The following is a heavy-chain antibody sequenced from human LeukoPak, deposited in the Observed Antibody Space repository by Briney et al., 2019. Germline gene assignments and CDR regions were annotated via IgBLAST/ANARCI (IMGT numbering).Heavy chain of an antibody. CDR2: INHSGST. CDR3: ARGFKATADAFDI. J-gene: IGHJ3*02. CDR1: GGSFSGYY. V-gene: IGHV4-34*01. Sequence: SETLSLTCAVYGGSFSGYYWSWIRQPPGKGLEWIGEINHSGSTNYNPSLKSRVTISVDTSKNQFSLKLSSVTAADTAVYYCARGFKATADAFDIWGQGTMVTVSS.